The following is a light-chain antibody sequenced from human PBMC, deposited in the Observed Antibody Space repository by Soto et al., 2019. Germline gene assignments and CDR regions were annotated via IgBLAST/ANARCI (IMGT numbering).Light chain of an antibody. J-gene: IGKJ1*01. Sequence: EIVLTQSPGTLSLSPGERATLSCRASQSVSSSYLAWYQQKPGQAPRLLIYGASSRATSIPDRFSGSGSGTDFTLTISRLEAEDFAVYYGQQYGSSPATLGQGTKVEIK. V-gene: IGKV3-20*01. CDR3: QQYGSSPAT. CDR1: QSVSSSY. CDR2: GAS.